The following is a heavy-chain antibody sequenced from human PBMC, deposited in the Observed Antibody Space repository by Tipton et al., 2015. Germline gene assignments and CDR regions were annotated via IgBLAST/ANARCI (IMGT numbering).Heavy chain of an antibody. CDR1: GYTFSGYY. V-gene: IGHV1-2*02. CDR3: ARTAYYYDSSGYYYS. CDR2: INPSSGGT. Sequence: QLVQSGAEVKKPGASVKVSCKALGYTFSGYYMHWVRQAPGQGLEWMGWINPSSGGTNYAQKFQGRVTMTRDTSISTAYMELSRLRSDDTAVYYCARTAYYYDSSGYYYSWGQGTLVTVSS. J-gene: IGHJ4*02. D-gene: IGHD3-22*01.